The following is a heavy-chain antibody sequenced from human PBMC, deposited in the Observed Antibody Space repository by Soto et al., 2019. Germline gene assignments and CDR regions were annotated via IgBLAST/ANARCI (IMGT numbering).Heavy chain of an antibody. D-gene: IGHD2-2*01. CDR2: ISAYNGNT. CDR1: GYTFTSYG. Sequence: ASVKVSCKASGYTFTSYGISWVRQAPGQGLEWMGWISAYNGNTNYAQKLQGRVTMTTDTSTSTAYMELRSLRSDDTAVYHCAGVYCSSTSCYDWFDPWGQGTLVTVSS. CDR3: AGVYCSSTSCYDWFDP. J-gene: IGHJ5*02. V-gene: IGHV1-18*04.